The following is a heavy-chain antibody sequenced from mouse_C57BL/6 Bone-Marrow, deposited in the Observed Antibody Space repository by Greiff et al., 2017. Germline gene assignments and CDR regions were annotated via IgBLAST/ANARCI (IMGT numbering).Heavy chain of an antibody. Sequence: QAQLQQSGAELARPGASVKLSCKASGYTFTSYGISWVKQRTGKGLEWIGEIYPRSGNTYYNEKFKGKATLTADKSSSTAYMELRSLTSEDSAVYFCARWNYYGSSYGYWGQGTTLTVSS. CDR2: IYPRSGNT. V-gene: IGHV1-81*01. J-gene: IGHJ2*01. CDR1: GYTFTSYG. D-gene: IGHD1-1*01. CDR3: ARWNYYGSSYGY.